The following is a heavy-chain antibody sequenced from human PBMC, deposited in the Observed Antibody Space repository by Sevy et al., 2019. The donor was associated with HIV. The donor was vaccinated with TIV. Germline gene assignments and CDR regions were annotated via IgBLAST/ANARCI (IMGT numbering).Heavy chain of an antibody. CDR3: AKDLNLPLEWLLQPRGYFDY. CDR1: GFTFSSYG. J-gene: IGHJ4*02. V-gene: IGHV3-30*18. CDR2: ISYDGSNK. Sequence: GGSLRLSCAASGFTFSSYGVHWVRQAPGKGLEWVAVISYDGSNKYYADSVKGRFTISRDNSKNTLYLQMNSLRAEDTAVYYCAKDLNLPLEWLLQPRGYFDYWGQGTLVTVSS. D-gene: IGHD3-3*01.